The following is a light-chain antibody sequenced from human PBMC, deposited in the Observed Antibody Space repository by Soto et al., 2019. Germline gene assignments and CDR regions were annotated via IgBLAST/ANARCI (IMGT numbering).Light chain of an antibody. CDR1: PSVSSY. CDR2: DAS. V-gene: IGKV3-11*01. J-gene: IGKJ1*01. CDR3: QQRRYWPVT. Sequence: EIVLTQSPAILSMSPGERATLSCRASPSVSSYFAWYQQKPGQAPRLLIYDASNRATGVPARFSGSGSGTDFTLTISSLEPEDFAVYYCQQRRYWPVTFGQGTKVEIK.